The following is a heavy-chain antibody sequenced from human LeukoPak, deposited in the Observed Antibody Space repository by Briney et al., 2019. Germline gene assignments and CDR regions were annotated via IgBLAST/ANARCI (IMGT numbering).Heavy chain of an antibody. CDR2: IYSGGST. D-gene: IGHD3-9*01. CDR3: AGSVMSLTGYSLRDY. V-gene: IGHV3-53*01. CDR1: GFTVSRNY. J-gene: IGHJ4*02. Sequence: PGGSLRLSCAASGFTVSRNYMSWVRQAPGKGLEWVSVIYSGGSTNYADSVKGRFTISRDNSKNTLYLQMNSLRADDTAVYYCAGSVMSLTGYSLRDYWGQGTLVTVSS.